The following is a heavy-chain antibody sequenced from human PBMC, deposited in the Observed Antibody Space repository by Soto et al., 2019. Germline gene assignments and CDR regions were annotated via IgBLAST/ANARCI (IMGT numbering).Heavy chain of an antibody. J-gene: IGHJ6*02. CDR3: TRLGGAGYCSGGSCYSNYYYCMDV. D-gene: IGHD2-15*01. CDR1: GFTFSGSA. Sequence: EVQLVESGGGLVQPGGSLKLSCAASGFTFSGSAMHWVRQASGKGLEWVGRIRSKANRYATAYAASVKGRFTISRDDSKNTAYLQMNSLKTEDTAVYYCTRLGGAGYCSGGSCYSNYYYCMDVWGQGTTVTVSS. V-gene: IGHV3-73*02. CDR2: IRSKANRYAT.